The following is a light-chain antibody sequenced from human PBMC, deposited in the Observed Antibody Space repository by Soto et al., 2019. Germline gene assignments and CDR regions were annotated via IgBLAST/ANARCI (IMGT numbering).Light chain of an antibody. J-gene: IGLJ1*01. V-gene: IGLV1-44*01. CDR2: NNN. Sequence: QSVLTQPPSASGTPGQRVTISCSGSSSKIGTNTVNWYLHLPGTAPKLLMYNNNQRPSGVPERFSCSKSGTSASLAIGGLQSEDEADYYCAAWDDSLDGFYVFGSGTKVTVL. CDR3: AAWDDSLDGFYV. CDR1: SSKIGTNT.